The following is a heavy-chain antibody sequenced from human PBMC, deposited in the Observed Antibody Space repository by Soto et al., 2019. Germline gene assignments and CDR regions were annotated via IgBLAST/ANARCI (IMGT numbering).Heavy chain of an antibody. D-gene: IGHD4-17*01. CDR2: MNPNSGNT. J-gene: IGHJ6*02. V-gene: IGHV1-8*01. CDR3: ARGTDYYGMAV. Sequence: QVQLVQSGAEVKKPGASVKVSCKASGYTFTSYDINWVRQATGQGLEWMGWMNPNSGNTGYAQKFQGRVTMNTSISTAYMELSSLRSEDTAVYYCARGTDYYGMAVCVQGTTVTVS. CDR1: GYTFTSYD.